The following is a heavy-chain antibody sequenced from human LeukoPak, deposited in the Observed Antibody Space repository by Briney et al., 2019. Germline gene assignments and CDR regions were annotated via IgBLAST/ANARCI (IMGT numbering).Heavy chain of an antibody. Sequence: GESLKISCKGSGYSITSYWISWVRQMPGKGLEWMGRIDPSDSYTNYSPSFQGHVTISADKSISTAYLQWSSLKASDTAMYYCARQGGGYCSSTSCLYYFDYWGQGTLVTVSS. CDR1: GYSITSYW. D-gene: IGHD2-2*03. J-gene: IGHJ4*02. CDR2: IDPSDSYT. CDR3: ARQGGGYCSSTSCLYYFDY. V-gene: IGHV5-10-1*01.